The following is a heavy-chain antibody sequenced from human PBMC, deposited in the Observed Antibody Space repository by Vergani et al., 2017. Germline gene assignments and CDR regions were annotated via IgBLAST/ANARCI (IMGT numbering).Heavy chain of an antibody. CDR3: ARVMYRDEASTGYRLEGMDI. V-gene: IGHV4-59*13. D-gene: IGHD3-9*01. CDR2: IYSTGST. Sequence: QVQLEESGPGLVKPSETLSLTCTVSGGSFNTYYWSWIRQSPGQGLEWIGYIYSTGSTNYNPSLNSRVTMSADTSKNQFSLKLRSVTAADTAVYFCARVMYRDEASTGYRLEGMDIWGQGTTVTISS. CDR1: GGSFNTYY. J-gene: IGHJ6*02.